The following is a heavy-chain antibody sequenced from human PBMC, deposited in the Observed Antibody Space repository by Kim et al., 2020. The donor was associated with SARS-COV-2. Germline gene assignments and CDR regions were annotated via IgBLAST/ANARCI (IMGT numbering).Heavy chain of an antibody. CDR2: IYYSGST. CDR3: ARGGGSSSLYYGMDV. J-gene: IGHJ6*02. Sequence: SETLSLTCTVSGGSISSGSYYWSWIRQHPGKGLEWIGYIYYSGSTYYNPSLKSRVTISVDTSKNQFSLKLSSVTAADTAVYYCARGGGSSSLYYGMDVWGRGTTVTVSS. D-gene: IGHD6-13*01. CDR1: GGSISSGSYY. V-gene: IGHV4-31*03.